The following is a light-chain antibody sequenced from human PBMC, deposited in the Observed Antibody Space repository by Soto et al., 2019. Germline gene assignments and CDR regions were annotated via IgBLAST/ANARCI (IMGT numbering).Light chain of an antibody. CDR3: QQYGSSPLT. J-gene: IGKJ4*01. CDR1: QSVYSSH. CDR2: GAS. V-gene: IGKV3-20*01. Sequence: EIVLTQSPGTLSLSPGERVTLSCRASQSVYSSHLAWYQQKPGQAPRLLIYGASNRANGIPDRFSGSGSGTDFTLTISRLEPEDFAVYFCQQYGSSPLTFGGGTKVDIK.